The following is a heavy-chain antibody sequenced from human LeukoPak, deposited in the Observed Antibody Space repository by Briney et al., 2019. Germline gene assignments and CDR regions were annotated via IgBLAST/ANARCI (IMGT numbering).Heavy chain of an antibody. CDR1: GFTFSSYG. CDR2: IRYDGSNK. V-gene: IGHV3-30*02. CDR3: ARVIVFRGYMDV. J-gene: IGHJ6*03. Sequence: PGGSLRLSCAASGFTFSSYGMHWVRQAPGKGLEWVAFIRYDGSNKYYADSVKGRFTISRDNSKNTLYLHVNSLRPEDTAVYYCARVIVFRGYMDVWGKGTTVTVSS. D-gene: IGHD1-26*01.